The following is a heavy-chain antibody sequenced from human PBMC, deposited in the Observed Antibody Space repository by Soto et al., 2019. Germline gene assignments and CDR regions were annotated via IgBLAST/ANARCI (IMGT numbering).Heavy chain of an antibody. CDR2: IYYSGST. CDR1: GGSITSSSYY. D-gene: IGHD1-26*01. CDR3: ATQEVGGTYVYTFDP. J-gene: IGHJ5*02. Sequence: SETLSLTCTVTGGSITSSSYYWGWIRQPPGKGLEWIGSIYYSGSTYYNPSLKSRVTISVDTSKNQFSLKLSSVTAADTAVYYCATQEVGGTYVYTFDPWGQGTLVTVS. V-gene: IGHV4-39*01.